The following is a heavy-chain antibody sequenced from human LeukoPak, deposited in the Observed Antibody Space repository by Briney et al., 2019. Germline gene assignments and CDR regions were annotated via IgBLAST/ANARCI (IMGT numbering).Heavy chain of an antibody. V-gene: IGHV3-30*02. J-gene: IGHJ4*02. D-gene: IGHD2-21*01. Sequence: GGSLRLSCAASGFTFSSYGMHWVRQAPGKGLEWVAFIRYDGSNKYYADSVKGRFTISRDNSKNTLYLQMNSLRAEDTAVYYCAKDQILAYCGGDCEFVPSYFDYWGQGTLVTVST. CDR1: GFTFSSYG. CDR2: IRYDGSNK. CDR3: AKDQILAYCGGDCEFVPSYFDY.